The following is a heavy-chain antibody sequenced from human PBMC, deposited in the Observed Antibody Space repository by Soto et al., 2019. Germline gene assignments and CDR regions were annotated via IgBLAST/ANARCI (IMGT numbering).Heavy chain of an antibody. CDR3: ARDHEVALIDY. D-gene: IGHD5-12*01. J-gene: IGHJ4*02. V-gene: IGHV1-18*01. Sequence: XVKVSYKASGYTCTSDGMRWLRQAPGQGLEWMGWISAYNGHKKYAQSLQGRVNMTTDTSTRPDYMEMRSLRSEDTAVYYCARDHEVALIDYWGQGTLVTVSS. CDR2: ISAYNGHK. CDR1: GYTCTSDG.